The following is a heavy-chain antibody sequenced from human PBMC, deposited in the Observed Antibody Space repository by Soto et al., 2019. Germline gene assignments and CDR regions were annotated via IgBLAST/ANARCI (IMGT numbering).Heavy chain of an antibody. CDR3: ARGRWTVTTFAEYFQH. V-gene: IGHV4-34*01. Sequence: SETLSLTCAVYGGSFSGYYWSWIRQPPGKGLEWIGEINHSGSTNYNPSLKSRVTISVDTSKNQFSLKLSSVTAADTAVYYCARGRWTVTTFAEYFQHWGQGTLVTVSS. CDR1: GGSFSGYY. CDR2: INHSGST. J-gene: IGHJ1*01. D-gene: IGHD4-17*01.